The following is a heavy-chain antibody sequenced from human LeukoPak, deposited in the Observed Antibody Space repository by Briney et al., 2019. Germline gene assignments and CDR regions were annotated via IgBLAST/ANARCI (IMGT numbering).Heavy chain of an antibody. J-gene: IGHJ4*02. CDR2: INPNSGGT. CDR3: ARDPHHSSGWYGGDY. V-gene: IGHV1-2*02. Sequence: GASVKVSCKASGYTFTGHYMHWVRQAPGQGLEWMGWINPNSGGTNYAQKFQGRVTMTRDTSISTAYMELSRLRSDDTAVYYCARDPHHSSGWYGGDYWGQGTLVTVSS. D-gene: IGHD6-19*01. CDR1: GYTFTGHY.